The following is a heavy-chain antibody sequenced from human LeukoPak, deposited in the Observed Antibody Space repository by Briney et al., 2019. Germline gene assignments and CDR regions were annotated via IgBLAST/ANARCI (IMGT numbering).Heavy chain of an antibody. V-gene: IGHV1-69*01. CDR1: GGTFSNYA. J-gene: IGHJ6*03. D-gene: IGHD3-22*01. CDR3: ARGPDYYDSSGYDYYYMDV. CDR2: IIPIFGTA. Sequence: SSVKVSCKASGGTFSNYAISWVRQAPGQGLEWMGGIIPIFGTANYAQKFQGRVTITADESTSTAYMELSSLRSEDTAVYYCARGPDYYDSSGYDYYYMDVWGKGTTVIVPS.